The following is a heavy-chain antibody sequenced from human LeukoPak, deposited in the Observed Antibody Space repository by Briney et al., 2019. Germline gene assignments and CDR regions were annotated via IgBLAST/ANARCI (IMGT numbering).Heavy chain of an antibody. CDR1: GFTFSSYA. CDR3: AKDIRYVPPATSDY. D-gene: IGHD2-2*01. V-gene: IGHV3-23*01. CDR2: ISDSGGST. J-gene: IGHJ4*02. Sequence: PGGSLRLSCAASGFTFSSYAMSWVRQAPGKGLEWVSAISDSGGSTYYADSVKGRFTISRDNSKNTLYLQMNSLRAEDTAVYYCAKDIRYVPPATSDYWGQGTLVTVSS.